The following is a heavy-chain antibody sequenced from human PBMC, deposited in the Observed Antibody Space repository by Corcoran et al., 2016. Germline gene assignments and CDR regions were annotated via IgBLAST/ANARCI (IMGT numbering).Heavy chain of an antibody. CDR1: GGSFSGYY. J-gene: IGHJ4*02. Sequence: QVQLQQWGAGLLKPSETLSLTCAVYGGSFSGYYWSWIRQPPGKGLEWIGEINHSGSTNYNPSLKSRVTISVDTSKNQFSLKLSSVTAADTAVYYCARAPLRGRLGESSYYFDYWGQGTLVTVSS. CDR3: ARAPLRGRLGESSYYFDY. V-gene: IGHV4-34*01. CDR2: INHSGST. D-gene: IGHD3-16*01.